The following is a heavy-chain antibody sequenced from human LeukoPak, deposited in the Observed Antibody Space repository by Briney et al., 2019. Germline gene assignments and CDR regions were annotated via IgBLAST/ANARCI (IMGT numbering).Heavy chain of an antibody. CDR2: ISSSSSTI. CDR1: GFTFSSYS. Sequence: GGSLRLSCAASGFTFSSYSMNWVRQAPGKGLEWVSYISSSSSTIYYADSVKGRFTISRDNAKNSLYLQMNSLRAEDTAVYYCARDPVYGGNSVGYHFDYWGQGTLVTVSS. V-gene: IGHV3-48*04. D-gene: IGHD4-23*01. CDR3: ARDPVYGGNSVGYHFDY. J-gene: IGHJ4*02.